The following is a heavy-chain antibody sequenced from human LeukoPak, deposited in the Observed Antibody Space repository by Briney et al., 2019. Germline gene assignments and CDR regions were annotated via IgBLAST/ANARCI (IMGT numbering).Heavy chain of an antibody. J-gene: IGHJ4*02. D-gene: IGHD3-22*01. CDR3: ARDYYDSSGYYYFDY. CDR2: ISYDGSSK. Sequence: PGGSLRLSCAASGFTFSSYAIHWVRQAPGKGLERVALISYDGSSKYYADSVKGRFTVSRDNSKNSLYLQMNSLRAEDTAVYYCARDYYDSSGYYYFDYWGQGTLVTVSS. V-gene: IGHV3-30*04. CDR1: GFTFSSYA.